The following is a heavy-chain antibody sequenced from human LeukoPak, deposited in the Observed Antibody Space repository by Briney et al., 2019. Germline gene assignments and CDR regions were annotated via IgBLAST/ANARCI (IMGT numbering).Heavy chain of an antibody. D-gene: IGHD5-24*01. CDR1: GGTFSSYA. CDR3: ARDDLRWLFDY. CDR2: IIPILGIA. V-gene: IGHV1-69*04. Sequence: ASAKVSCKASGGTFSSYAISWVRQAPGQGLEWMGRIIPILGIANYAQKFQGRVTITADKSTSTAYMELSSLRSEDTAVYYCARDDLRWLFDYWGQGTLVTVSS. J-gene: IGHJ4*02.